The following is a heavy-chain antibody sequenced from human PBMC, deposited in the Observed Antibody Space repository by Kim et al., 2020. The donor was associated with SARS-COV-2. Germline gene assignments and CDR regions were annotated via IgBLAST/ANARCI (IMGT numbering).Heavy chain of an antibody. J-gene: IGHJ4*02. CDR1: GFTFSSYG. D-gene: IGHD1-1*01. V-gene: IGHV3-23*01. CDR3: AKGESDDGSYFDY. CDR2: IRGDGSSK. Sequence: GGSLRLSCAASGFTFSSYGMHWVRQAPGKGLEWVSLIRGDGSSKYNADSVKGRFTISRDNSKKTLYLQMNSLRAEDTALYYCAKGESDDGSYFDYWGQGTLVTVSS.